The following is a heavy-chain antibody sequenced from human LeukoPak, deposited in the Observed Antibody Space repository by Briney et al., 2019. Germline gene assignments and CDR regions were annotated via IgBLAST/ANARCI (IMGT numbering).Heavy chain of an antibody. Sequence: GGSLRLSCAASGFTFSSYSMNWVRQAPGKGLEWVSYISSSNSTIYYADSVKGRFTISRDNSKNTLYLQMNSLRAEDTAVYYCAKDGAWGIVVVITTPLFDYWGQGTLVTVSS. CDR1: GFTFSSYS. V-gene: IGHV3-48*01. J-gene: IGHJ4*02. CDR3: AKDGAWGIVVVITTPLFDY. D-gene: IGHD3-22*01. CDR2: ISSSNSTI.